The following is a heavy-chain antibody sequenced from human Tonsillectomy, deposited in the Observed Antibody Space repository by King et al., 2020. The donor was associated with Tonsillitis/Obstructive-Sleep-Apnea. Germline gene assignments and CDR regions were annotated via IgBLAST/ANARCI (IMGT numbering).Heavy chain of an antibody. CDR3: ARDDGYCNTTRCYDAFDI. CDR2: IKQDGSVK. J-gene: IGHJ3*02. Sequence: QLVQSGGGLVQPGGSLRLSCAASGVTFSNYWMTWVRQAPGKGLEWLSNIKQDGSVKHYVDSAEGRFTISRDNAKNSLHLQMNSLRAEDTAVYYCARDDGYCNTTRCYDAFDIWGQGTKVTVST. CDR1: GVTFSNYW. V-gene: IGHV3-7*04. D-gene: IGHD2-2*01.